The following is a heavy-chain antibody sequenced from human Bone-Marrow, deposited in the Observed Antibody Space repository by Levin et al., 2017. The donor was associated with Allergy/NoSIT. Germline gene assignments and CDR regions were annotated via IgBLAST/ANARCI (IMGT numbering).Heavy chain of an antibody. V-gene: IGHV4-31*03. CDR1: GGSISSGGYY. D-gene: IGHD4-17*01. CDR3: ARDFRVSTVTTRHYGMDG. J-gene: IGHJ6*02. CDR2: IYYSGST. Sequence: LRLSCTVSGGSISSGGYYWSWIRQHPGKGLEWIGYIYYSGSTYYNPSLKSRVTISVDTSKNQFSLKLSSVTAADTAVYYCARDFRVSTVTTRHYGMDGWGQGTTVTVSS.